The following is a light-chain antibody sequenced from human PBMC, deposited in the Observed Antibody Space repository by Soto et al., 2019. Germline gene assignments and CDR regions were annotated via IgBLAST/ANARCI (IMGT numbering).Light chain of an antibody. V-gene: IGLV4-69*01. J-gene: IGLJ2*01. CDR2: LNSDGSH. CDR3: QTWGTGTVV. Sequence: QPVLTQSPSASASLGASVELTYTLSSGHSSYAIAWHQQQPEKGPRYLMKLNSDGSHSKGDGIPDRFSGSSSGAERYLTISSLQSEDEADYYCQTWGTGTVVFGGGTKLTVL. CDR1: SGHSSYA.